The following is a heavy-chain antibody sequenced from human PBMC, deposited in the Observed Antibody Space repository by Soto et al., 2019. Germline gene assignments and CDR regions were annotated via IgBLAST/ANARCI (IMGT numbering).Heavy chain of an antibody. V-gene: IGHV1-8*01. CDR1: GYAFTSYD. D-gene: IGHD6-13*01. J-gene: IGHJ4*02. CDR3: ARVLRRVYRGSSSFAE. CDR2: MNPNSGNT. Sequence: VSVQVSCTASGYAFTSYDINWVRQATGQGLEWMGWMNPNSGNTGYAQKFQGRVTMTRNTSISTAYMELSSLRSEDTAVYYCARVLRRVYRGSSSFAEWGKGNLVTVSS.